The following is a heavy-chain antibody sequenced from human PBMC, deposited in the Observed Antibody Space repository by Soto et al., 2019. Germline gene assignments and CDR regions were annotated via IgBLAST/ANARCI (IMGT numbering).Heavy chain of an antibody. J-gene: IGHJ6*02. CDR1: GDSLTSYW. CDR3: ARRAPYSSGWYHYYYGMDV. Sequence: VESLKISCNGSGDSLTSYWISWVRQMPWKGLEWMGRIDPSDSYTNYSPSFQGHVTISADKSISTAYLQWSSLKASDTAMYYCARRAPYSSGWYHYYYGMDVWGQGTTVTVSS. V-gene: IGHV5-10-1*01. D-gene: IGHD6-19*01. CDR2: IDPSDSYT.